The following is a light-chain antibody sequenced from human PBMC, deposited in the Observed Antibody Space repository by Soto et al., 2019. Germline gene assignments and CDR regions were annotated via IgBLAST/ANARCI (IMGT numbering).Light chain of an antibody. CDR3: CSFAGSSTPLV. CDR1: SSDVGSYNL. V-gene: IGLV2-23*02. CDR2: EVS. Sequence: QSVLTQPASVSGSPGQSITISCTGTSSDVGSYNLVSWYQQHPGKAPKLMIYEVSKRPSGVSNRFSGSKSGNTASLTISGLQAEDEADYSCCSFAGSSTPLVFGTGTKAT. J-gene: IGLJ1*01.